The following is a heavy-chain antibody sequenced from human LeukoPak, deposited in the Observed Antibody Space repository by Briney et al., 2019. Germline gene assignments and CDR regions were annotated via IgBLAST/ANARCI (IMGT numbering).Heavy chain of an antibody. Sequence: GASVKVSCKTSGDTFSNFVISWVRQAPGQGLEWMARIIPKFDLTKFAQKSQGRVTITADKSTTTVYLELSNVRSDDTAVYYCTRDQNVRGVAAGMEGWFDPWGQGTLVTVSS. CDR3: TRDQNVRGVAAGMEGWFDP. CDR2: IIPKFDLT. J-gene: IGHJ5*02. D-gene: IGHD1-1*01. CDR1: GDTFSNFV. V-gene: IGHV1-69*04.